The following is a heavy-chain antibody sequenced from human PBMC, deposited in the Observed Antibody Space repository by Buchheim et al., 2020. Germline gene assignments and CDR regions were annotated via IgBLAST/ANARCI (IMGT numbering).Heavy chain of an antibody. D-gene: IGHD4-23*01. V-gene: IGHV3-30-3*01. CDR1: GFIFSTYT. J-gene: IGHJ4*02. Sequence: VQLVESGGGLVKPGGSLRLSCAASGFIFSTYTMNWVRQAPGKGLEWVAVISYDGSNKYYADSVKGRFTISRDNSKNTLYLQMNSLRAEDTAVYYCARGGGGGGPDFDYWGQGTL. CDR3: ARGGGGGGPDFDY. CDR2: ISYDGSNK.